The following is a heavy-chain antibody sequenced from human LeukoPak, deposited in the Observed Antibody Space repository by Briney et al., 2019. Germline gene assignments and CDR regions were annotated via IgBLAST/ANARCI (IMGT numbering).Heavy chain of an antibody. J-gene: IGHJ4*02. CDR3: ARDSGSPNYYFDY. Sequence: GGSLRLSCAASGFTFSSYVMHWVRQAPGKGLEWVAIISYDGSNEYYADSVKGRFTISRDNSKNTVYLQMNSLRAADTAVYYCARDSGSPNYYFDYWGQGTLVTVSS. CDR2: ISYDGSNE. V-gene: IGHV3-30*04. D-gene: IGHD1-26*01. CDR1: GFTFSSYV.